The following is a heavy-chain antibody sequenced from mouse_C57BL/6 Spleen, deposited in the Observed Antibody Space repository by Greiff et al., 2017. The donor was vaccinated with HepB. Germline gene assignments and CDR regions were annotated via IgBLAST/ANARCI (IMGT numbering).Heavy chain of an antibody. CDR2: IHPNSGST. D-gene: IGHD3-2*02. J-gene: IGHJ2*01. CDR1: GYTFTSYW. V-gene: IGHV1-64*01. CDR3: AREGAAQAHYFDD. Sequence: QVQLQQPGAELVKPGASVKLSCKASGYTFTSYWMHWVKQRPGQGLEWIGMIHPNSGSTNYNEKFKSKATLTVDKTSSTAYMQLSSLTSEDSAVYYCAREGAAQAHYFDDWGQGTTLTFSS.